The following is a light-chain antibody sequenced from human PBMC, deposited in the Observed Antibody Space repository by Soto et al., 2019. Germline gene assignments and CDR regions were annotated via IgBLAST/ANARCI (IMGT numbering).Light chain of an antibody. V-gene: IGKV1-5*03. CDR3: QHYNSYPWT. J-gene: IGKJ1*01. Sequence: DIKMTQSPSTLSASVGDRVTITCRASQSISSWLAWYQQKPGKAPKLLIYKASSLESGVPSRFSGCGSGTEFTLTISSLQPDDFATYYCQHYNSYPWTFGQGTKLEIK. CDR1: QSISSW. CDR2: KAS.